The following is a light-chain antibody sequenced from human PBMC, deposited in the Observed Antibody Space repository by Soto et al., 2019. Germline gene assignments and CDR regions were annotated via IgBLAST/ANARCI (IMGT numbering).Light chain of an antibody. V-gene: IGKV1-5*03. CDR3: QQYVAYPLT. CDR2: KAS. Sequence: DIHMTQSPSTLSASVGDRVTIPCRASQSIADWLAWYQQKPGKAPKLLIYKASTLESGVPSRFSGSGSGTEFTLTTSSLQPDDFATYSCQQYVAYPLTFGGGTKVDIK. CDR1: QSIADW. J-gene: IGKJ4*01.